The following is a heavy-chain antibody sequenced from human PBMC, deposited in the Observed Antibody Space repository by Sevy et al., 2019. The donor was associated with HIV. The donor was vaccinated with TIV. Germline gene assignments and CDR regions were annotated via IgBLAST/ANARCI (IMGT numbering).Heavy chain of an antibody. V-gene: IGHV3-66*01. D-gene: IGHD3-22*01. CDR1: GFTVSSNY. Sequence: GGSLRLSCAASGFTVSSNYMSWVRQAPGKGLEWVSVIYSGGSTYYADSVKGRFPISKANSKNTLYLQMNSMSAEDTAVYYCARAYSGLDHDSSGYYSDYWGQGTLVTVSS. CDR2: IYSGGST. CDR3: ARAYSGLDHDSSGYYSDY. J-gene: IGHJ4*02.